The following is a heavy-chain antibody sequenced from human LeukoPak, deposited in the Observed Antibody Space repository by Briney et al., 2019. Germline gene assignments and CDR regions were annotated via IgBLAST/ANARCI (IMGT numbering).Heavy chain of an antibody. J-gene: IGHJ2*01. CDR2: IYDSGST. Sequence: SETLSLTCTVSGGSISSYYWSWIRQPPGKGLEWIGYIYDSGSTNYNPSLKSRVTISVDTSKNQFSLKLSSVTAADTAVYYCARARGWDPPDWYFDLWGRGTLVTVSS. D-gene: IGHD1-26*01. CDR3: ARARGWDPPDWYFDL. V-gene: IGHV4-59*01. CDR1: GGSISSYY.